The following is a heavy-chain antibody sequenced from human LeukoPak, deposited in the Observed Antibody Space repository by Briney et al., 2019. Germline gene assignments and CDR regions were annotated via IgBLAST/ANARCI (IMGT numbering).Heavy chain of an antibody. CDR3: AREGCSSTSCSNESWFDP. Sequence: ASVKVSCKASGYTFTGYYMHWVRQAPGQGLEWMGWINPNSGGTNYAQKFQGRVTMTRDTSISTAYMELSRLRSDDTAVYYCAREGCSSTSCSNESWFDPWGQGTLVTVSS. D-gene: IGHD2-2*01. CDR2: INPNSGGT. J-gene: IGHJ5*02. V-gene: IGHV1-2*02. CDR1: GYTFTGYY.